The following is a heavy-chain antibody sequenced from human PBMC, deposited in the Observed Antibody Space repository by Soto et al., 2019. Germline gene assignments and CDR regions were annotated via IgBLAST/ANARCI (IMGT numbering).Heavy chain of an antibody. Sequence: SLRLSCAASGFTFSSYGMHWVRQAPGKGLEWVAVISYDGSNKYYADSVKGRFTISRENSKNTLYLQMNSLRAEDTAVYYCAKDRGRIAAAGTVFDPWGQGTLVTVSS. CDR2: ISYDGSNK. D-gene: IGHD6-13*01. CDR3: AKDRGRIAAAGTVFDP. J-gene: IGHJ5*02. CDR1: GFTFSSYG. V-gene: IGHV3-30*18.